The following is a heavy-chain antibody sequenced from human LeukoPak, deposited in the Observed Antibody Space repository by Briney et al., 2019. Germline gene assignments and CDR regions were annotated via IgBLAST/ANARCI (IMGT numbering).Heavy chain of an antibody. CDR3: ARERGGNGGY. CDR2: IYYSGST. J-gene: IGHJ4*02. V-gene: IGHV4-38-2*02. D-gene: IGHD4-23*01. Sequence: SETLSLTCTVSGYSISSGYYWGWIRQPPGKGLEWIGSIYYSGSTYYNPSLKSRVTISVDTSKNQFSLKLSSVTAADTAVYYCARERGGNGGYWGQGTLVTVSS. CDR1: GYSISSGYY.